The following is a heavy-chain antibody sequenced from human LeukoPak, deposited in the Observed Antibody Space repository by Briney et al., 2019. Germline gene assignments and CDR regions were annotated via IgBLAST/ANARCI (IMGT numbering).Heavy chain of an antibody. D-gene: IGHD3-9*01. CDR1: GFTFSSYE. Sequence: GGSLRRSGAASGFTFSSYEMNWVRQAQGKGLEWASCISSSGSTIYYADSVKGRFTISRDNAKNSLYLQMNSLRAEDTAVYFCARALRHFDWLLPNLDYWGQGTLVTVSS. J-gene: IGHJ4*02. CDR3: ARALRHFDWLLPNLDY. CDR2: ISSSGSTI. V-gene: IGHV3-48*03.